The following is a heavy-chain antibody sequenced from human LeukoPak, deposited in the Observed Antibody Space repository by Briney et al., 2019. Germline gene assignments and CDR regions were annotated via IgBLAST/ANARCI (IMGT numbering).Heavy chain of an antibody. CDR1: GGSISSGDYY. D-gene: IGHD5-18*01. Sequence: SQTLSLTCTVSGGSISSGDYYWSWIRQPPGKGLERIGYIYYSGSTYYNPSLKSRVTISVDTSKNQFSLKLSSVTAADTAVYYCARDPARGYSYRLDYWGQGTLVTVSS. J-gene: IGHJ4*02. CDR3: ARDPARGYSYRLDY. CDR2: IYYSGST. V-gene: IGHV4-30-4*01.